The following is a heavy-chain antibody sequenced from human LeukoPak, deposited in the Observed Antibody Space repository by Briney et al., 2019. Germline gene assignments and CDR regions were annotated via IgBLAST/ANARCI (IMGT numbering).Heavy chain of an antibody. V-gene: IGHV3-23*01. D-gene: IGHD6-6*01. CDR3: AKDIAARKYFDY. CDR2: ISASGGST. J-gene: IGHJ4*02. Sequence: GGSLRLSCAASGFTFSSSAMSWVRQVPGKGLEWVSGISASGGSTYYADSVRGRFTISRDNSKNTLYVQMNSLRAEDTAVYYCAKDIAARKYFDYWGQGTLVTVSS. CDR1: GFTFSSSA.